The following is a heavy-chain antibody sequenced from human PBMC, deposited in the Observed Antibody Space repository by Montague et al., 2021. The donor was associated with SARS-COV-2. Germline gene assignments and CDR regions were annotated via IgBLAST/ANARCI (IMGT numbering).Heavy chain of an antibody. CDR2: ISYTGST. Sequence: SETLSLTCTVSGGSISSSSHYWGWLRQPPGRGLQWIGSISYTGSTYYNPSLKSRVTISRDTSKNQFSLKLSSVNAADTAVYYCARQYYYDNNGFPAYDYWGRGTLVTVSS. CDR3: ARQYYYDNNGFPAYDY. CDR1: GGSISSSSHY. D-gene: IGHD3-22*01. V-gene: IGHV4-39*01. J-gene: IGHJ4*02.